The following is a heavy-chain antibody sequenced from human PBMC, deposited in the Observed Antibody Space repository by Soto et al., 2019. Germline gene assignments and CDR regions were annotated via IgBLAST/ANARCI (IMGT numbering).Heavy chain of an antibody. Sequence: QVQLQESGPGLVKPSQTLSLTCTVSGGSISSGGYYWSWIRQHPGTGLEWIGSIYYSGSTYYNPSLQGPVTLSVDTSMTQVSLTRSSVTAAGTAVYYCATGGWGDGEYAVWCQGTMVTVS. V-gene: IGHV4-31*01. CDR3: ATGGWGDGEYAV. CDR1: GGSISSGGYY. J-gene: IGHJ3*01. D-gene: IGHD4-17*01. CDR2: IYYSGST.